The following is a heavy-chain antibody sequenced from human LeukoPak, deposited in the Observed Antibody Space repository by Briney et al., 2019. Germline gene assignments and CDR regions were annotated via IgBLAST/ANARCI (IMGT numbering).Heavy chain of an antibody. J-gene: IGHJ5*02. D-gene: IGHD3-22*01. V-gene: IGHV6-1*01. Sequence: SQTLSLTCAISGDSVSSNSAAWNWIRQSPSRGLEWLGRTYYRSKWYNDYAVSVKSRITINPDTSKNQFSLRLNSVTPEDTAVYYCARDFSYYDSSGYNWFDPWGQGTLVTVSS. CDR3: ARDFSYYDSSGYNWFDP. CDR2: TYYRSKWYN. CDR1: GDSVSSNSAA.